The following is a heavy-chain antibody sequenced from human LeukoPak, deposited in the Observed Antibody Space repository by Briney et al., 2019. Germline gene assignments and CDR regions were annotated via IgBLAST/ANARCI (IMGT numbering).Heavy chain of an antibody. V-gene: IGHV4-59*08. CDR1: GISINSYY. Sequence: PSETLSLTCSVSGISINSYYWSWIRQPPGKGLEWIGFIYYSVSTNYNPSLESRVTMSEDMSKNQFSLELTSVTAADTAVYYCARGYSGSYRYFDYWGQRTLVTVS. D-gene: IGHD1-26*01. J-gene: IGHJ4*02. CDR2: IYYSVST. CDR3: ARGYSGSYRYFDY.